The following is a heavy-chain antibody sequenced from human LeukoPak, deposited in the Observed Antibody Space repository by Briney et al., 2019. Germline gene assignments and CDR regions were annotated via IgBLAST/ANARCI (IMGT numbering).Heavy chain of an antibody. J-gene: IGHJ4*02. CDR1: GGSISPYF. Sequence: SETLSLTCTVSGGSISPYFWSWIRQPPGEGLECIGYIYADGSTKYTPSLKSRVTISLNTSKNQFSLKLSSVTAADTAVYYCARRQIYFDYWGQGTLVTVSS. V-gene: IGHV4-4*09. CDR2: IYADGST. CDR3: ARRQIYFDY.